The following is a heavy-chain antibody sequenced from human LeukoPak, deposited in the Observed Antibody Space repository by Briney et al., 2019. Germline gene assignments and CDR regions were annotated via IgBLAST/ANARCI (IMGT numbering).Heavy chain of an antibody. D-gene: IGHD3-22*01. V-gene: IGHV3-66*01. CDR1: GFTVSSNY. Sequence: GGSLRLSCAASGFTVSSNYMSWVRQAPGKGLEWVSVIYSGGSTYYADSVKGRFTISRDNSKNTLYLQMNSLRAEDTAVYYCARGADSSGYHNWAYYGMDVWGQGTTVTVSS. CDR2: IYSGGST. J-gene: IGHJ6*02. CDR3: ARGADSSGYHNWAYYGMDV.